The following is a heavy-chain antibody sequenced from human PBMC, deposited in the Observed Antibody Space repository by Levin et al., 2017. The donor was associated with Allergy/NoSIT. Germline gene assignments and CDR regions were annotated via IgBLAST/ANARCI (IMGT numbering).Heavy chain of an antibody. Sequence: GGSLRLSCTASGFTFTSCGMNWVRQAPGKGLEWVSFISNSTTTKHYADSVKGRFTISRDNAKNSLYLQMNSLRAEDTAVYYCARDQGGHYYGAGKYWELNWFDPWGQGTLVTVSA. CDR2: ISNSTTTK. CDR1: GFTFTSCG. CDR3: ARDQGGHYYGAGKYWELNWFDP. D-gene: IGHD3-10*01. V-gene: IGHV3-48*01. J-gene: IGHJ5*02.